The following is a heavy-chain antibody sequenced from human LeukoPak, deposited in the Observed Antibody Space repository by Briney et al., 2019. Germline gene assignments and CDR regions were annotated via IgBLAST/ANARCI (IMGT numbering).Heavy chain of an antibody. Sequence: PGGSLRLSCAASGFTFSSYAMSWVRQAPGKGLEWVSAISGSGGSTYYADSVKGRFTISRDNSKNTLYLQMNSLRAEDTAVYYCAKSYYDFWSGYLVPGNWFDPWGQGTLVTVSS. CDR1: GFTFSSYA. CDR3: AKSYYDFWSGYLVPGNWFDP. V-gene: IGHV3-23*01. D-gene: IGHD3-3*01. CDR2: ISGSGGST. J-gene: IGHJ5*02.